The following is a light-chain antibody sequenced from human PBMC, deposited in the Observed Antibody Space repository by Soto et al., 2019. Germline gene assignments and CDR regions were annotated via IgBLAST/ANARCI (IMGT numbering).Light chain of an antibody. Sequence: DIVLTQSPGTLSLSPGERATLSSRASQSLTGGYLAWFQQKPGQTPRLLIYSASNRATGIPDRFSGSGSGTDFTLTISRLVPEDFVVYYCQQNGSLPITFGQGTRLEIK. CDR3: QQNGSLPIT. J-gene: IGKJ5*01. CDR1: QSLTGGY. CDR2: SAS. V-gene: IGKV3-20*01.